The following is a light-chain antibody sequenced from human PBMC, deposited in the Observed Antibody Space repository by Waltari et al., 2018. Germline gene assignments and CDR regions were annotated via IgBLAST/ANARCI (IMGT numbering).Light chain of an antibody. CDR1: SKDVGNQG. CDR2: RDN. CDR3: STWDNSLKTYI. V-gene: IGLV10-54*04. J-gene: IGLJ1*01. Sequence: QAGLTQPPSVSRALRQTATLTCTGNSKDVGNQGAAWLQQHQGHPPKLISYRDNRRPSGISERFSASRSGNTASLTITELQPEDEADYYCSTWDNSLKTYIFGTGTKVTVL.